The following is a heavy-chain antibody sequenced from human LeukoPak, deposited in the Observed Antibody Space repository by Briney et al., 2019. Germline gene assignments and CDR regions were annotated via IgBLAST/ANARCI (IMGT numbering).Heavy chain of an antibody. CDR3: ARDGTGYSSSYYWFDP. CDR1: GFTFSDYY. J-gene: IGHJ5*02. CDR2: ISTSSSYT. D-gene: IGHD6-13*01. V-gene: IGHV3-11*05. Sequence: GGSLRLSCAASGFTFSDYYMSWIRQAPGKGLEWVSYISTSSSYTKYADSVKGRFTISRDNAKNSLYLQMNSLRAEDTAVYYCARDGTGYSSSYYWFDPWGQGTLVTVSS.